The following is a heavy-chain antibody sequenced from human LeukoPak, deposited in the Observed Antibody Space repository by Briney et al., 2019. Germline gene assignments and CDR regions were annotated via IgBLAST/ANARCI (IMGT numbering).Heavy chain of an antibody. CDR3: ARDQGSSWYRMAFDY. CDR2: IYTSGST. J-gene: IGHJ4*02. CDR1: GGSISSYY. Sequence: TSETLSLTWTVSGGSISSYYWSWIRQPAGKGLEWIGRIYTSGSTNYNPSLKSRVTISVDKSKNQFSLKLSSVTAADTAVYYCARDQGSSWYRMAFDYWGQGTLVTVSS. V-gene: IGHV4-4*07. D-gene: IGHD6-13*01.